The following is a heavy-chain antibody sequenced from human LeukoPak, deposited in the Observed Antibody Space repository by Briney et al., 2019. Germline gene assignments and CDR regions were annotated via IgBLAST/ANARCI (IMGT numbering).Heavy chain of an antibody. V-gene: IGHV4-34*01. J-gene: IGHJ4*02. CDR3: ARGPIFIAVAMFDY. CDR2: INHSGST. Sequence: SGTLSLTCAVYGGSFSGYYWSWIRQPPGKGLEWIGEINHSGSTNYNPSLKSRVTISVDTSKNQFSLKLSSVTAADTAVYYCARGPIFIAVAMFDYWGQGTLVTVSS. CDR1: GGSFSGYY. D-gene: IGHD6-19*01.